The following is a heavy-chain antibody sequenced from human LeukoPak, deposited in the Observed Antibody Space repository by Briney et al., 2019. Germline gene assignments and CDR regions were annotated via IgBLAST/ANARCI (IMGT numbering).Heavy chain of an antibody. Sequence: SETLSLTCTVSGGSISSGGYYWSWIRQHPGKGLEWIGYIYYSGSTYYNPSLKSRVTISVDTSKNQFSLKLSSVTAADTAVYYCVASYGSGSSDYWGQGTLVTVSS. CDR3: VASYGSGSSDY. V-gene: IGHV4-31*03. J-gene: IGHJ4*02. D-gene: IGHD3-10*01. CDR2: IYYSGST. CDR1: GGSISSGGYY.